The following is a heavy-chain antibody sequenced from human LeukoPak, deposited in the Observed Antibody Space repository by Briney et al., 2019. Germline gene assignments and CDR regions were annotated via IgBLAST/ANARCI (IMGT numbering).Heavy chain of an antibody. D-gene: IGHD1/OR15-1a*01. V-gene: IGHV3-33*01. CDR1: GFTFTYYA. Sequence: GRSLRLSCAASGFTFTYYAMHWVRQAPGKGLEWVAVIWYDGRRQEYGDSVKGRFTISRDNSKDTLYLQMNSLRADDTALYYCARDLGVLRSGEQHPDNWLDPWGQGTLVTVSS. CDR2: IWYDGRRQ. J-gene: IGHJ5*02. CDR3: ARDLGVLRSGEQHPDNWLDP.